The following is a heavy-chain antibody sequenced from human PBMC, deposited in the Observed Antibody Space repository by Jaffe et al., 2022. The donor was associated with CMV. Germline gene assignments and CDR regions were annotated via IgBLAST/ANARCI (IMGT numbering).Heavy chain of an antibody. CDR3: AHSPAHFRDYVWGSYHLNWFDP. J-gene: IGHJ5*02. CDR1: GFSLSTSGVG. Sequence: QITLKESGPTLVKPTQTLTLTCTFSGFSLSTSGVGVGWIRQPPGKALEWLALIYWNDDKRYSPSLKSRLTITKDTSKNQVVLTMTNMDPVDTATYYCAHSPAHFRDYVWGSYHLNWFDPWGQGTLVTVSS. CDR2: IYWNDDK. D-gene: IGHD3-16*02. V-gene: IGHV2-5*01.